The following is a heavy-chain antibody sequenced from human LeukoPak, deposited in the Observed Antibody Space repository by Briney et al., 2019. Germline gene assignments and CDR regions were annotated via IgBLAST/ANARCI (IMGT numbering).Heavy chain of an antibody. Sequence: GGSLRLSCAASGFTFSSSDMHWVRQATGRGLEWVSAIGTAGDTYYPGSVKGRFTISRENAKNSLYLQMNSLRAGDTAVYYCARSDRSGYYSFWGQGTLVTASS. CDR3: ARSDRSGYYSF. V-gene: IGHV3-13*01. CDR2: IGTAGDT. CDR1: GFTFSSSD. D-gene: IGHD3-22*01. J-gene: IGHJ4*02.